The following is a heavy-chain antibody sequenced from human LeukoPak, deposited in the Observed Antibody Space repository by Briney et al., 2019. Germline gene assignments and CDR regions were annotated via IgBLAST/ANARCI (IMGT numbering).Heavy chain of an antibody. J-gene: IGHJ4*02. Sequence: PGGSLRLSCAASGLTFSSYSMNWVRQAPGKGLEWVSYISSSSSTIYYADSVKGRFTISRDNAKNSLYLQMNSLRDEDTAVYYCARDRGHYYGSGSYYGGESCFDYWGQGTLVTVSS. V-gene: IGHV3-48*02. D-gene: IGHD3-10*01. CDR3: ARDRGHYYGSGSYYGGESCFDY. CDR2: ISSSSSTI. CDR1: GLTFSSYS.